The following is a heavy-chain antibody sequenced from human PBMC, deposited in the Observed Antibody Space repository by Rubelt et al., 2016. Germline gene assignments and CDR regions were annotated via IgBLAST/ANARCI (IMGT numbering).Heavy chain of an antibody. V-gene: IGHV4-34*01. CDR1: GGSFSSYY. Sequence: QVQLQQWGAGLLKPSETLSLTCAVYGGSFSSYYWNWIRQPPGQGLEWIGEINQFGSTNYNPSLKSRVIISLDTSKSQLSLNMSYGTAADTAVYYCAKHTESRLSGDFDFWGQGILVTVSS. CDR3: AKHTESRLSGDFDF. CDR2: INQFGST. J-gene: IGHJ5*01. D-gene: IGHD7-27*01.